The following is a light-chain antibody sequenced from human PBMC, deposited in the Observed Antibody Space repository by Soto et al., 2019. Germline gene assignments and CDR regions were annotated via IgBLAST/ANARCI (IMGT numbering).Light chain of an antibody. V-gene: IGKV1-16*02. CDR3: QQYHNYPYT. J-gene: IGKJ2*01. CDR2: AAS. Sequence: DIQMTQSPSSLSASLGDRVTITCRANQGINNYLAWFQQTPGIAPKSLIYAASNLQTGVPSHFNGSGDGTDFTLTIRSLQPEDFATYYCQQYHNYPYTCGQGTKLEIK. CDR1: QGINNY.